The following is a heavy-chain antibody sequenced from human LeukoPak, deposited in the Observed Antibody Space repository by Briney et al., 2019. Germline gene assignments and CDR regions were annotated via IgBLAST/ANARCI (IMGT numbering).Heavy chain of an antibody. V-gene: IGHV4-59*12. CDR2: IYYSGTT. CDR3: ARGRAIPYDSSGYPSP. Sequence: PSETLSLTCTVSGGSISNYYWNWIRQPPGKGLEWIGYIYYSGTTNYNPSLKSRVSMSVDTSKNQFSLKLSSVTAADTAVYYCARGRAIPYDSSGYPSPWGQGTLVTVSS. J-gene: IGHJ5*02. D-gene: IGHD3-22*01. CDR1: GGSISNYY.